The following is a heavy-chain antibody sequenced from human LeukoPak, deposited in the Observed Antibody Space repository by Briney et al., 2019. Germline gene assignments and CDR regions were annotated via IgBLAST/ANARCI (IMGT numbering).Heavy chain of an antibody. CDR3: TRDMRPGGADV. CDR1: GFTFTDYA. D-gene: IGHD4-17*01. V-gene: IGHV3-9*01. J-gene: IGHJ6*02. CDR2: ILWNGGET. Sequence: GGSLRLSCSISGFTFTDYAVHWVRQVPGKGLEWVSGILWNGGETGHADSVKGRFTISRDKVKNFLYLQMNSLRVEDTALYFCTRDMRPGGADVWGQGTTVTVSS.